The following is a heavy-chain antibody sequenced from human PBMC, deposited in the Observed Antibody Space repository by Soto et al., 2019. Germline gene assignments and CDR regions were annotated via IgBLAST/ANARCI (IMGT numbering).Heavy chain of an antibody. J-gene: IGHJ6*02. V-gene: IGHV4-4*02. CDR3: ATNSYYSLGV. CDR1: SGSISNDNW. Sequence: QVQLQESGPGLVKPSGTLSLTCAVSSGSISNDNWWNWVRQPPGKGLEWIGEIYRSGSTNYNPSLKSRVTISVDKSQNQFSLQLSSVTAADTAVYYCATNSYYSLGVWGQGTTVTVSS. CDR2: IYRSGST.